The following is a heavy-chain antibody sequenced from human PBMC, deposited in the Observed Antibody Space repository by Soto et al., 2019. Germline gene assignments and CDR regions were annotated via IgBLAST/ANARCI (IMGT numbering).Heavy chain of an antibody. Sequence: QVQLVQSGAEVKKPGASVKVSCKASGYTFTSYGISWVRQAPGQGLEWMGWISAYNGNTNYAQKFQGWVTMTRDTSISTAYMELSRLRSDDTAVYYCAVNKVGLDYFDYWGQGTLVTVSS. J-gene: IGHJ4*02. V-gene: IGHV1-18*04. CDR3: AVNKVGLDYFDY. D-gene: IGHD2-2*01. CDR2: ISAYNGNT. CDR1: GYTFTSYG.